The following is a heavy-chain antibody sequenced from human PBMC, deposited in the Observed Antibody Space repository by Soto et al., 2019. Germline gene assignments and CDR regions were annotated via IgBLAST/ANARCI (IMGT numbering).Heavy chain of an antibody. V-gene: IGHV4-31*03. CDR3: ARVSGIVVVPTAKDPHYYDMDV. CDR1: GGSISGGPYY. J-gene: IGHJ6*03. CDR2: IYYTGST. Sequence: QVQLQESGPGLVKPSQTLSLTCTVSGGSISGGPYYWTWIRQHPGSGLEWIGYIYYTGSTYYNPSLKSRVIMSVDTSNNQLSLKLSSVTAADTAVYFCARVSGIVVVPTAKDPHYYDMDVWGKGTTVTVSS. D-gene: IGHD2-2*01.